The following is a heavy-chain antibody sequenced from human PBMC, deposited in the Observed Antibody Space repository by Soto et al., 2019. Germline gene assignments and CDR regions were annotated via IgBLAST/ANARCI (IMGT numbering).Heavy chain of an antibody. V-gene: IGHV4-59*01. D-gene: IGHD3-16*01. CDR1: GGSISSYY. CDR2: IYYSGST. Sequence: SETLSLTCTVSGGSISSYYWSWIRQPPGKGLEWIGYIYYSGSTNYNPSLKSRVTISVDTSKNQFSLKLSSVTAADTAVYYCARGGSPIEYWGQGTLVTVSS. CDR3: ARGGSPIEY. J-gene: IGHJ4*02.